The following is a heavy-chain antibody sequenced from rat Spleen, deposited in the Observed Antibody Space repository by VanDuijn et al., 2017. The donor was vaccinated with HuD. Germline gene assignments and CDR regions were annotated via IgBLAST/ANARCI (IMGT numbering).Heavy chain of an antibody. V-gene: IGHV5-29*01. CDR1: GFTFSDYY. Sequence: EVQLVESDGGLVQPGRSLKLSCAASGFTFSDYYMAWVRQAPAKGLEWVTTISYDGFTTYYPDSVKGRFTISRDNAKSTLYLQMNSLRSEDTATYYCARENYTPDYWGQGVMVTVSS. CDR3: ARENYTPDY. CDR2: ISYDGFTT. D-gene: IGHD1-8*01. J-gene: IGHJ2*01.